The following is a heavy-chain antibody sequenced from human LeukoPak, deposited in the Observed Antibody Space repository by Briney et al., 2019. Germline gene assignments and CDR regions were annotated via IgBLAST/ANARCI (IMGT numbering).Heavy chain of an antibody. D-gene: IGHD2-15*01. CDR1: GFAFSSYA. CDR3: AKNLYCGGGSCYPSALGMDV. J-gene: IGHJ6*02. Sequence: GGSLRLSGAASGFAFSSYAMSWVRQAPGKGLEWVSSISGSGNRTYYADSVKGRFTISRDNSKNTLFLQMNSLRAEDTAVYYCAKNLYCGGGSCYPSALGMDVWGQGTTVIVSS. V-gene: IGHV3-23*01. CDR2: ISGSGNRT.